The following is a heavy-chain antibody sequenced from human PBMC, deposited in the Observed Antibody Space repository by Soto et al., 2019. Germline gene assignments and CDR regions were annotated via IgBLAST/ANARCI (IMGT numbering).Heavy chain of an antibody. V-gene: IGHV3-30-3*01. CDR3: AREVAAFDI. CDR1: GFTFSSYA. CDR2: ISYDGSNK. Sequence: QVQLVESGGGVVRPGRSLRLSCEASGFTFSSYAMPWVRKAPGKGLEWVAVISYDGSNKYYTDSVKGRFTISRDNSKNTLYVQMNSLRGEDTAVYYCAREVAAFDIWGQGTMVTVSS. J-gene: IGHJ3*02.